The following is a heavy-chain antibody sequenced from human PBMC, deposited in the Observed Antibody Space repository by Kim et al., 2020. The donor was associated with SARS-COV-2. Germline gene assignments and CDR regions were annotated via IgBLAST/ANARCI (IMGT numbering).Heavy chain of an antibody. D-gene: IGHD1-26*01. CDR2: ISTDGNNK. CDR1: GFIFSNYA. CDR3: AKEVSVGLDY. V-gene: IGHV3-30*04. Sequence: GGSLRLSCAVSGFIFSNYAMHWVRQAPGKGLEWVAVISTDGNNKHYADFVKGRFTISRDNSKNTLSLQMTSLRSDDASIYYCAKEVSVGLDYWGRGTLLTGSS. J-gene: IGHJ4*02.